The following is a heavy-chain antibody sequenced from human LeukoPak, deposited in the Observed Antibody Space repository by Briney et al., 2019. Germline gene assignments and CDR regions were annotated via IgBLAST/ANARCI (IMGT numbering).Heavy chain of an antibody. J-gene: IGHJ4*02. CDR3: AKDSRIVVVTANPDY. Sequence: GGSLRLSCAASGFTFSSYGMHWVRQAPGKGLEWVAFIRYDGSNKYYADSVKGRFTISRDNSKNTLYLQMNSLRAEDTAVYYCAKDSRIVVVTANPDYWGQGTLVTVSS. CDR1: GFTFSSYG. D-gene: IGHD2-21*02. CDR2: IRYDGSNK. V-gene: IGHV3-30*02.